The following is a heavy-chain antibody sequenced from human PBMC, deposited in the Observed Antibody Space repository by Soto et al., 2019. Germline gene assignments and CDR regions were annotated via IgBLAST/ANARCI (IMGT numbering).Heavy chain of an antibody. CDR1: GGSISSGDYY. CDR3: ARDRGYCISTSCPPHYYYYGMDV. D-gene: IGHD2-2*01. CDR2: IYYSGST. J-gene: IGHJ6*02. Sequence: SETLSLTCTVSGGSISSGDYYWSWIRQPPGKGLEWIGYIYYSGSTYYNPSLKSRVTISVDTSKNQFSLKLSSVTAADTAVYYCARDRGYCISTSCPPHYYYYGMDVWGQGTTVT. V-gene: IGHV4-30-4*01.